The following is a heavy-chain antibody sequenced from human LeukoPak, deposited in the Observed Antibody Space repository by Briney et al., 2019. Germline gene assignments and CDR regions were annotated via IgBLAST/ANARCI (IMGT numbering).Heavy chain of an antibody. CDR3: ARGVEPLAANTLAY. CDR2: LYSDGNT. V-gene: IGHV3-53*01. D-gene: IGHD1-14*01. J-gene: IGHJ4*02. Sequence: GGSLRLSCAASGFTVITNDMTWVRQAPGKGLEWVSVLYSDGNTKYSDSVQGRFTISRDNSKNTLYLEMNSLSPDDTAVYYCARGVEPLAANTLAYWGQGTLVTVSS. CDR1: GFTVITND.